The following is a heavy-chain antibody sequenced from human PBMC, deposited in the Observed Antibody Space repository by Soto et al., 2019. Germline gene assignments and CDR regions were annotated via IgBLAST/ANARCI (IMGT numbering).Heavy chain of an antibody. D-gene: IGHD3-16*01. CDR3: VRVEMEAGEFTPNFAR. J-gene: IGHJ4*02. V-gene: IGHV4-39*01. Sequence: SETLSLTCTVSGDSLRSSYHYWGWIRQSPGKGLEWIGSVYYTGNTYYNPSLKSRVSISVAMATNEISLRRRAWSGAETAVDYWVRVEMEAGEFTPNFARGGRGALVTASS. CDR2: VYYTGNT. CDR1: GDSLRSSYHY.